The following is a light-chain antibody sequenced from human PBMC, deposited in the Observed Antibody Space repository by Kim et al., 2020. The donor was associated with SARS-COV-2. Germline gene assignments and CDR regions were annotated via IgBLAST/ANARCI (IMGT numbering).Light chain of an antibody. CDR1: QNIKNK. J-gene: IGKJ1*01. Sequence: SPGERATLSCSASQNIKNKLVWYQQKPGQAPRLLIYDATTRATGIPARFIGSGSETDFTLTISSLQSEDFAVYFCQQSYNWPPLTFGQGTKVDIK. CDR3: QQSYNWPPLT. CDR2: DAT. V-gene: IGKV3-15*01.